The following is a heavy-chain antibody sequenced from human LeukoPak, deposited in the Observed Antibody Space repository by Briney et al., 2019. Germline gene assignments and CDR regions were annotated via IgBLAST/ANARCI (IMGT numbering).Heavy chain of an antibody. CDR1: GGSISSNSYY. J-gene: IGHJ4*02. CDR3: ARHLSMYNWND. V-gene: IGHV4-39*01. Sequence: PSETLSLTCTVSGGSISSNSYYWGWIRQPPGKGLEWIGSIFHSGSTYYNPSLKSRVTISVDTSKNQFSLKLSSVTAADTAVYYCARHLSMYNWNDWGQGTLVTVSS. D-gene: IGHD1-20*01. CDR2: IFHSGST.